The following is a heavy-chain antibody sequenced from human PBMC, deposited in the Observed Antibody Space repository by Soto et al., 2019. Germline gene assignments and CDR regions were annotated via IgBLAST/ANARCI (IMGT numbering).Heavy chain of an antibody. CDR3: ARGGFVAGLYNAMDA. CDR1: GGTLSTNA. J-gene: IGHJ6*02. V-gene: IGHV1-69*06. D-gene: IGHD6-19*01. Sequence: QVQLVQSGAEVKKPGSSVKVSCKASGGTLSTNAISWVRQAPGQGLEWMGAIIPMFGSPKYAQNFQGRVTITADNPTSTVYMEMSSLTSADTAVYYCARGGFVAGLYNAMDAWGQGTTVAVTS. CDR2: IIPMFGSP.